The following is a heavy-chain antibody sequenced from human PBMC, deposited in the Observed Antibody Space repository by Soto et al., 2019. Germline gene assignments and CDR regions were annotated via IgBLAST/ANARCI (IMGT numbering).Heavy chain of an antibody. J-gene: IGHJ5*02. D-gene: IGHD6-6*01. CDR1: GVSFSGYY. V-gene: IGHV4-34*01. Sequence: SVTLSLTCAVYGVSFSGYYWSWLRQPPGKGLEWIGEINHSGSTNYNPSLKSRVTISVDTSKNQFSLKLSSVTAADTAVYYCARGRGQLGGGSNWFDPWGQGTLVTVSS. CDR3: ARGRGQLGGGSNWFDP. CDR2: INHSGST.